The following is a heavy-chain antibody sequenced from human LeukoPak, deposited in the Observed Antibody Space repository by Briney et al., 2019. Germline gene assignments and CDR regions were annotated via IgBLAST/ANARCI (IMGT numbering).Heavy chain of an antibody. J-gene: IGHJ4*02. D-gene: IGHD5-12*01. Sequence: GGSLRLSCAASGFTFSTYAMSWVRQAPGKGLEWVSAISGSGGSTYYADSVKGRFTISRDNSKNTLYLQVNSLRAEDTAVYYCATSIPPLYSGYTSSFDYWGQGTLVTVSS. CDR1: GFTFSTYA. V-gene: IGHV3-23*01. CDR3: ATSIPPLYSGYTSSFDY. CDR2: ISGSGGST.